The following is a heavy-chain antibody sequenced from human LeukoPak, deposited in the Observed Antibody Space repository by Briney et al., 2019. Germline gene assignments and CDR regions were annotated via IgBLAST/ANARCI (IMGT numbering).Heavy chain of an antibody. J-gene: IGHJ4*02. CDR2: MNPNSGNT. CDR3: ARVVRYFDWSPNEGLFDY. CDR1: GYTFTNYD. D-gene: IGHD3-9*01. Sequence: GASVKVSCKASGYTFTNYDINWVRQASGQGLEWMGWMNPNSGNTGYAQKFQGRVTISRNTSINTAYMELSSLRSEDTAVYYCARVVRYFDWSPNEGLFDYWGQGTLVTVSS. V-gene: IGHV1-8*03.